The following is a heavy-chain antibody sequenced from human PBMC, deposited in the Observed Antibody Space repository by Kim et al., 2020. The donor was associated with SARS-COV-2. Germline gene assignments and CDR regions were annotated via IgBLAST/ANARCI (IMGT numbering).Heavy chain of an antibody. V-gene: IGHV4-4*07. J-gene: IGHJ4*02. CDR1: GGSISSYY. CDR2: IYTSGST. D-gene: IGHD4-17*01. Sequence: SETLSLTCTVSGGSISSYYWSWIRQPAGKGLEWIGRIYTSGSTNYNPSLKSRVTMSIDTSKNQFSLKLTSVTATDTAVYYCARDWGYGDYLFDYWGQGTLVTVSS. CDR3: ARDWGYGDYLFDY.